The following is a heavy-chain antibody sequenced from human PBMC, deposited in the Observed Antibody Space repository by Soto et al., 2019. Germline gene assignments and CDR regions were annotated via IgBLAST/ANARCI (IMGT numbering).Heavy chain of an antibody. CDR2: ISAYNGYT. J-gene: IGHJ4*02. D-gene: IGHD2-15*01. CDR1: GYTFTTYG. Sequence: QVQLVQSGAEVKKPGASVKVSCKTSGYTFTTYGIAWVPQAPGQGLEWMGWISAYNGYTNYTQKFQGRLTMTTDTSTRTAYMDLRSLRSDDTAVYYCARDLSGGGELLIFWGQGTLVTVSS. V-gene: IGHV1-18*04. CDR3: ARDLSGGGELLIF.